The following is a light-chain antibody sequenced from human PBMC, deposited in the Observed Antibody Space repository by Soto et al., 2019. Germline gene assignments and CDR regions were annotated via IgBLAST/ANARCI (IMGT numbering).Light chain of an antibody. CDR1: QSVSSSY. CDR2: GAS. Sequence: ESVLPQFPGSLPMHPRERATLSCRASQSVSSSYLAWYQQKPGQAPRLLIYGASSRATGIPDRFSGSGSGTDFTLTISRLEPEDFAVYYCQQYGSSLRTFGQGTKVDIK. J-gene: IGKJ1*01. V-gene: IGKV3-20*01. CDR3: QQYGSSLRT.